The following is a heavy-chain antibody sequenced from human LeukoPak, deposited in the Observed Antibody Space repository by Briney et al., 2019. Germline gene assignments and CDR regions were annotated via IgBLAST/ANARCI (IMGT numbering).Heavy chain of an antibody. CDR2: ISSSGSTI. D-gene: IGHD2-15*01. J-gene: IGHJ3*02. Sequence: GGSLRLSCAASGFTFSSYEMNWVRQAPGKGLEWVSYISSSGSTIYYADSVKGRFTISRDNAKNSLYLQMNSLRAEDTAVYYCASPYCSGGSCYGRRAFDIWGQGTMVTVSS. CDR3: ASPYCSGGSCYGRRAFDI. V-gene: IGHV3-48*03. CDR1: GFTFSSYE.